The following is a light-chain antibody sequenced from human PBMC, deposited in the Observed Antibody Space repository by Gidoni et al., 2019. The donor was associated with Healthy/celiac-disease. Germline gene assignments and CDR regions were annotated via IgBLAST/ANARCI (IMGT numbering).Light chain of an antibody. CDR3: QQYDNLLPLT. CDR2: DAS. J-gene: IGKJ4*02. CDR1: KDISNY. Sequence: DIQMPQPPSSLSASVGDITTITCQASKDISNYLNWYQQKPGKAPKLLIYDASNLETGVPSSFSGSGAGTDFSFTISSLQPEDIATYYCQQYDNLLPLTFGGGTKVEIK. V-gene: IGKV1-33*01.